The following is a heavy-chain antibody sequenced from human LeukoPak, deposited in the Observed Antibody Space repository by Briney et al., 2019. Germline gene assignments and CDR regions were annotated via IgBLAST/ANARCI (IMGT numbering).Heavy chain of an antibody. CDR1: GGTFSSYA. J-gene: IGHJ5*02. D-gene: IGHD3-3*02. CDR3: ARDRETFLEWLFPRWFDP. Sequence: ASVKVSCKASGGTFSSYAISWVRQAPGHGLEWMGWIIPIFGIANYAQKFQGRVTITADKSTSTAYMDLSSLRSEDTAVYYCARDRETFLEWLFPRWFDPWGQGTLVTVSS. CDR2: IIPIFGIA. V-gene: IGHV1-69*10.